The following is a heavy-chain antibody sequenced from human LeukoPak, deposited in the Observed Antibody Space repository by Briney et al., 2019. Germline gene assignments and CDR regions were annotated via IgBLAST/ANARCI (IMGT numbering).Heavy chain of an antibody. D-gene: IGHD3-16*02. Sequence: PSETLSLTCTVSGGSISSSSYYWGWIRQPPGKGLEWIGYIYYSGSTHYNPSLKSRVTMSVDTSKNQFSLKLSSVTAADTAVYYCARADYDYLWGSYRLDYWGQGALVTVSS. CDR2: IYYSGST. V-gene: IGHV4-61*05. J-gene: IGHJ4*02. CDR3: ARADYDYLWGSYRLDY. CDR1: GGSISSSSYY.